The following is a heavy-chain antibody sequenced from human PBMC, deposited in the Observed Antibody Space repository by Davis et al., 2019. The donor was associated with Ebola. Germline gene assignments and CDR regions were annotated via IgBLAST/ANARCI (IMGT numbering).Heavy chain of an antibody. CDR3: TRHSVNCSGGSCYSYYFDY. J-gene: IGHJ4*02. CDR2: IRSKAYGGTT. D-gene: IGHD2-15*01. V-gene: IGHV3-49*04. CDR1: GFTFGDYA. Sequence: GGSLRLSCTASGFTFGDYAMSWVRQAPGKGLEWVGFIRSKAYGGTTKYAASVKGRFTISRDDSKSIAYLQMNSLKTEDTAVYYCTRHSVNCSGGSCYSYYFDYWGQGTLVTVSS.